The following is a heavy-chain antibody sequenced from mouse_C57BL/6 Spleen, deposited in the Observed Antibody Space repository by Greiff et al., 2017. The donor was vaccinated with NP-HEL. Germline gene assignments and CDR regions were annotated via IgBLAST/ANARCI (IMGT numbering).Heavy chain of an antibody. CDR1: GFTFSDAW. V-gene: IGHV6-6*01. CDR3: AATDWYGSGYWYFGV. CDR2: IRNKANNHAT. D-gene: IGHD1-1*01. Sequence: EVKLQESGGGLVQPGGSMKLSCAASGFTFSDAWMDWVRQSPEKGLEWVAEIRNKANNHATYYAASVKGRFTISRDDSKSRVYMQMNSLRAEYTCIYFCAATDWYGSGYWYFGVWGTGATVTVSS. J-gene: IGHJ1*03.